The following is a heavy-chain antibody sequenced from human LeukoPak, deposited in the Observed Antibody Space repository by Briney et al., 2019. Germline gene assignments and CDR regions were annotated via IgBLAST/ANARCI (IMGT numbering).Heavy chain of an antibody. CDR2: LYSVGST. CDR1: GFSVSGNY. V-gene: IGHV3-53*01. D-gene: IGHD1-7*01. CDR3: ARERSESGTTYHYYYMDV. Sequence: GGSLRLSCAASGFSVSGNYMSWVRQAPGKGLEWVSFLYSVGSTYYADSVKGRFTISRDKSKNTLYLQMNSLRAEDTAVYYCARERSESGTTYHYYYMDVWGKGTTVTASS. J-gene: IGHJ6*03.